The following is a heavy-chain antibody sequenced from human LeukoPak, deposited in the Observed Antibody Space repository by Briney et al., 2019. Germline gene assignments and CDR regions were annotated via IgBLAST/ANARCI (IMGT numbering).Heavy chain of an antibody. J-gene: IGHJ4*02. CDR2: ISDNGART. CDR1: GFTFSSYA. V-gene: IGHV3-23*01. Sequence: GGSLRLSCAASGFTFSSYAMTWVRQAPGKGLEWASTISDNGARTNYADSAKGRFTISRDNSMNTLYLQMNSLRADDTAVYYCASDYFLDYWGQGTLVTVSS. CDR3: ASDYFLDY. D-gene: IGHD6-25*01.